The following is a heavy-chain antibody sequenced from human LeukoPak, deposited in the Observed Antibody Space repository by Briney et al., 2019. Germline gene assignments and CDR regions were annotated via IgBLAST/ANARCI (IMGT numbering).Heavy chain of an antibody. J-gene: IGHJ5*02. D-gene: IGHD5-24*01. Sequence: ASVKVSCKASGYTFTSYGFTWVRQAPGQGLEWMGWISAYNGNTDYAQKLQGRVPMTTDTSTSTAYMELRSLRSEDTAVYYCASRGTVEMATIYSYNWFDPWGQGTLVTVSS. CDR1: GYTFTSYG. CDR2: ISAYNGNT. V-gene: IGHV1-18*01. CDR3: ASRGTVEMATIYSYNWFDP.